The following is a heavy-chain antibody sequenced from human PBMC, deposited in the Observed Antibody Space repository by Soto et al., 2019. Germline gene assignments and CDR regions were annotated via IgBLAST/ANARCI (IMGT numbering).Heavy chain of an antibody. J-gene: IGHJ6*02. Sequence: PWGSLRLSCAASGFTFSSYGMHWVRQAPGKGLEWVAVISYYGSNKYYADSVKGRFTISRDNSKNTLYLQMNSLRAEDTAVYYCAKVFWRGSTRNYGMDVWGQGKTVSVS. CDR3: AKVFWRGSTRNYGMDV. V-gene: IGHV3-30*18. CDR2: ISYYGSNK. D-gene: IGHD3-3*01. CDR1: GFTFSSYG.